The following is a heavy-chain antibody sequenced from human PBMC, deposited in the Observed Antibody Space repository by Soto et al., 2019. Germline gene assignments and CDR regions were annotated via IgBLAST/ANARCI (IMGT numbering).Heavy chain of an antibody. J-gene: IGHJ4*02. Sequence: GGSLRLSCAASGFTFSSYGMHWVRQAPGKGLEWVAVISYDGSNKYYADSVKGRFTISRDNSKNTLYLQMNSLRAEDTAVYYCAKDSRYCSGGSCYPGPNWGQGTLVTVSS. V-gene: IGHV3-30*18. CDR1: GFTFSSYG. CDR3: AKDSRYCSGGSCYPGPN. CDR2: ISYDGSNK. D-gene: IGHD2-15*01.